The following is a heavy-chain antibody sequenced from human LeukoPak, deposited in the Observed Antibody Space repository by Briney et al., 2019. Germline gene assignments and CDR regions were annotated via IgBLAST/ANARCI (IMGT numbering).Heavy chain of an antibody. CDR3: ARGGAGAGKYSSTT. CDR2: ISAYNGNT. CDR1: GYTFTSYG. J-gene: IGHJ5*02. Sequence: GASVKASCKASGYTFTSYGISWVRQAPGHGLEWMGWISAYNGNTNYAQKLQGRVTMTTDTSTSTAYMELRSLRSDDPAVYYCARGGAGAGKYSSTTWGQGTLVTVSS. D-gene: IGHD6-13*01. V-gene: IGHV1-18*01.